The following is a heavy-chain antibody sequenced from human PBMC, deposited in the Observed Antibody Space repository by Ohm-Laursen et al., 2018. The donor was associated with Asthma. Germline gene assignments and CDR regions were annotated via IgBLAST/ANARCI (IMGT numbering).Heavy chain of an antibody. D-gene: IGHD3-10*01. CDR1: GYSFTSYW. Sequence: GESLKISCKGSGYSFTSYWIGWVRQMPGKGLEWMGIIYPGDSDTRYSPSFQGQVTISADKSISTAYLQWSSLKASDTAMYYCARHVSYYGSGRYDYGMDVWGQGTTVTVSS. CDR2: IYPGDSDT. J-gene: IGHJ6*02. V-gene: IGHV5-51*01. CDR3: ARHVSYYGSGRYDYGMDV.